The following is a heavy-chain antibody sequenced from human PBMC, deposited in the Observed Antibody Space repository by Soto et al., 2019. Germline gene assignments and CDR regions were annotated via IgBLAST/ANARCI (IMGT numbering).Heavy chain of an antibody. D-gene: IGHD6-13*01. Sequence: VGPLRLSYAAAGGRCGNAGGSWVRQARGKGLEWVGRIKTKTDGGTTDYTAPVKGRFTISRDDSKNTLYLQMNSLKTEDTGVYYCTTDWPFIAAVGGDWFDPWGQGTLVTVSS. V-gene: IGHV3-15*01. CDR3: TTDWPFIAAVGGDWFDP. J-gene: IGHJ5*02. CDR1: GGRCGNAG. CDR2: IKTKTDGGTT.